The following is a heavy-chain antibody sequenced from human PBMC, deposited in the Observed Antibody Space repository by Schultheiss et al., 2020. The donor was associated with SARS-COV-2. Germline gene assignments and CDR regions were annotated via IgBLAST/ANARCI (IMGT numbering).Heavy chain of an antibody. J-gene: IGHJ3*02. Sequence: GGSLRLSCAASGFTFSSFGIHWVRQAPGKGLEWVAVISYGGSNREYVDSVKGRFTISRDNSKNEVYLQMNGLRVEDTAVYFCAKDSAGDNWGQGTMVTVSS. V-gene: IGHV3-30*18. CDR3: AKDSAGDN. D-gene: IGHD3-10*01. CDR1: GFTFSSFG. CDR2: ISYGGSNR.